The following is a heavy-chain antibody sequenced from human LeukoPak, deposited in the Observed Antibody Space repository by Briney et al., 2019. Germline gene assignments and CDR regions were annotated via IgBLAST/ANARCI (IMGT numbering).Heavy chain of an antibody. V-gene: IGHV3-15*07. J-gene: IGHJ4*02. CDR3: ARVQWELLGGRFDY. D-gene: IGHD1-26*01. CDR2: IKSKTDGGTT. CDR1: GFTFSNAW. Sequence: GGSLRLSCAASGFTFSNAWMNWVRQAPGKGLEWVGRIKSKTDGGTTDYAAPVKGRFTISRDDSKNTLYLQMNSLRAEDTAVYYCARVQWELLGGRFDYWGQGTLVTVSS.